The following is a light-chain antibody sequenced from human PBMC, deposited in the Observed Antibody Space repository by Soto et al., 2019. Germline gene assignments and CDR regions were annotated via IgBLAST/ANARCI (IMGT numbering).Light chain of an antibody. Sequence: DIQMTQSPSSLSASVGDRVTITCRASLSISSDLNWYQQKPGKAPKVLIFGASSLQSGVPSRFSGSGSGTDFTLTISSLQPEDSATYYCQQRYTTPRTFGQGTKLEIK. CDR2: GAS. J-gene: IGKJ2*01. CDR3: QQRYTTPRT. CDR1: LSISSD. V-gene: IGKV1-39*01.